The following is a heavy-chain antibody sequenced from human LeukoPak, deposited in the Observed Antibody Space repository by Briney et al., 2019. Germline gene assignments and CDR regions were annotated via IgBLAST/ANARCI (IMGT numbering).Heavy chain of an antibody. CDR2: IIPIFGTA. J-gene: IGHJ5*02. Sequence: ASVKVSCKASGGTFSSYAISWVRQAPGQGLEWMGRIIPIFGTANYAQKFQGRVTITTDESTSTAYMELSSLRSEDTAVYYCARDRANLHWFDPWGRRTLVTVSS. CDR1: GGTFSSYA. CDR3: ARDRANLHWFDP. V-gene: IGHV1-69*05. D-gene: IGHD4/OR15-4a*01.